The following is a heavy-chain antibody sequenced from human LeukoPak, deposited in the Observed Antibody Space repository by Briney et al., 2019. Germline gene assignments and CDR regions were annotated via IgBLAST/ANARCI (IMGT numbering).Heavy chain of an antibody. D-gene: IGHD3-22*01. CDR1: GGSISSYY. CDR3: ARESSGYYELGY. Sequence: SETLSLTCTASGGSISSYYWSWIRQPPGKGLEWIGYIYYSGSTNYNPSLKSRVTISVDTSKNQFSLKLSSVTAADTAVYYCARESSGYYELGYWGQGTLVTVSS. CDR2: IYYSGST. V-gene: IGHV4-59*01. J-gene: IGHJ4*02.